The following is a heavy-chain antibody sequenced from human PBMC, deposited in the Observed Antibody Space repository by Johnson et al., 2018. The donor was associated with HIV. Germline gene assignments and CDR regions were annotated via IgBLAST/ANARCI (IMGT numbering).Heavy chain of an antibody. V-gene: IGHV3-20*04. J-gene: IGHJ3*02. CDR3: AREGTEDMIVVVTSRDDAFDI. CDR2: INWNGGST. D-gene: IGHD3-22*01. CDR1: GFTFDDYG. Sequence: VQLVESGGGVVRPGGSLRLSCAASGFTFDDYGMSWVRQAPGKGLEWVSGINWNGGSTGYADSVKGRFTISRDTAKNSLYLQMNSLRAEDTALYYCAREGTEDMIVVVTSRDDAFDIWGQGTLVTVSS.